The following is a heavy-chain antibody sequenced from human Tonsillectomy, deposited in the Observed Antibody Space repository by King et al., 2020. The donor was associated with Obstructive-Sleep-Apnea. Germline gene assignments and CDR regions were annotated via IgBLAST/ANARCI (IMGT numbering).Heavy chain of an antibody. Sequence: QLVQSGGGVVQPGRSLRLSCTASGFTFSSYGMHWVRQAPGKGLQWVAVISLDESEKYYADSVKGRFTISRDNSKNTLYLQMNNLRAEDTAVYYCAKVGGVGAAAGRGGYHFDYWGQGTLVTVSS. V-gene: IGHV3-33*05. CDR3: AKVGGVGAAAGRGGYHFDY. D-gene: IGHD6-13*01. CDR2: ISLDESEK. J-gene: IGHJ4*02. CDR1: GFTFSSYG.